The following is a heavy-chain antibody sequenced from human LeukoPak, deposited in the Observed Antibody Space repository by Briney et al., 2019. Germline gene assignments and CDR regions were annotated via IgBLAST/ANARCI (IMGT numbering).Heavy chain of an antibody. J-gene: IGHJ4*02. Sequence: GGSLRLSCAASGFTFSSYAMSWVRQAPGKGLEWVSAISGSGGSTYYADSVRGRFTISRDNSRNTLYLQMNSLRAEDTAVYYCAKDDRWLQFCCWGQGTLVTVSS. D-gene: IGHD5-24*01. CDR2: ISGSGGST. CDR1: GFTFSSYA. CDR3: AKDDRWLQFCC. V-gene: IGHV3-23*01.